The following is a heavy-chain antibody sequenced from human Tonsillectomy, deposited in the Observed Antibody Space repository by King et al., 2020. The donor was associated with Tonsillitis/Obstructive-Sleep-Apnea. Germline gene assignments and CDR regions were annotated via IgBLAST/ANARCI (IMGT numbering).Heavy chain of an antibody. J-gene: IGHJ3*02. CDR2: ISGSRGNT. V-gene: IGHV3-21*01. CDR1: RFTFSSYS. CDR3: ARDSGSGDAFDI. D-gene: IGHD6-25*01. Sequence: VQLVESGGGLVKPGGSLRISCAASRFTFSSYSMNWVRQAPGKGLEWVSSISGSRGNTYYADSLKGRFTISSNNAKNSLYLQMNSLRAEDTAVYYCARDSGSGDAFDIWGQGTMGTVPS.